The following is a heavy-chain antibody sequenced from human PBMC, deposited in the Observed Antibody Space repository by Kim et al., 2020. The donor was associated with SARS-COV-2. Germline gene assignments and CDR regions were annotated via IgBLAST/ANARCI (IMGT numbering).Heavy chain of an antibody. J-gene: IGHJ4*02. CDR1: GFTFSSYW. CDR3: ARGSHAIW. D-gene: IGHD3-9*01. V-gene: IGHV3-7*01. Sequence: GGSLRLSCEASGFTFSSYWMSWVRQAPGKGLEWVANIKQDGSEKYYVDSVKGRFTISRDNAKNSLYLQMNSLRAEDTAVYSCARGSHAIWWGQGTLVTVSS. CDR2: IKQDGSEK.